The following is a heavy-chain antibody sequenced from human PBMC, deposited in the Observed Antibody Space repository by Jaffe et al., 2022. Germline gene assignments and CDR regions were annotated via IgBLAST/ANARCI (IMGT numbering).Heavy chain of an antibody. Sequence: EVQLVESGGGLVKPGGSLRLSCAASGFTFSSYSMNWVRQAPGKGLEWVSSISSSSSYIYYADSVKGRFTISRDNAKNSLYLQMNSLRAEDTAVYYCARPAFYSSGWYSRAFDIWGQGTMVTVSS. CDR2: ISSSSSYI. V-gene: IGHV3-21*01. CDR1: GFTFSSYS. J-gene: IGHJ3*02. CDR3: ARPAFYSSGWYSRAFDI. D-gene: IGHD6-19*01.